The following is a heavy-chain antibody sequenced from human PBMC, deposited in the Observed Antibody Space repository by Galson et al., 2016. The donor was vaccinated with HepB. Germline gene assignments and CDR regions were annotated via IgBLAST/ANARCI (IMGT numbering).Heavy chain of an antibody. CDR3: ARDRGFQMIYGMDV. Sequence: SLRLSCAASEFTFSTNSMNWVRQAPGKGLEWVSSISSGSDCIYYADSVKGRFTISRDNAKKSLYLQMNSLRAEDTAVYYCARDRGFQMIYGMDVWGQGTTVTVSS. D-gene: IGHD1-26*01. CDR2: ISSGSDCI. V-gene: IGHV3-21*01. J-gene: IGHJ6*02. CDR1: EFTFSTNS.